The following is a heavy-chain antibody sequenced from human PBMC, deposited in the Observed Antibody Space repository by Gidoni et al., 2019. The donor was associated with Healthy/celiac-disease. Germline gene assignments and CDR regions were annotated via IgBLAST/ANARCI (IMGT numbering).Heavy chain of an antibody. Sequence: QVQLPESGPGLVKPAETLSLTCTVHGGPISRYYWSWILQPPGKGLEWIGYIYYSGSTNYNPSLKSRVTISVDTSKNQFSLKLSSVTAADTAVYYCARGTIPTLLWAPKRIDYWGQGTLVTVSS. CDR3: ARGTIPTLLWAPKRIDY. V-gene: IGHV4-59*01. J-gene: IGHJ4*02. CDR1: GGPISRYY. CDR2: IYYSGST. D-gene: IGHD3-10*01.